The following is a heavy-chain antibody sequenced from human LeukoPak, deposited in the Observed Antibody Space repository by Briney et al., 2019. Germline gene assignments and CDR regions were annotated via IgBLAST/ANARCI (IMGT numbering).Heavy chain of an antibody. Sequence: GGSLRLSCAASGFTFSSYAMSWVRQAPGKGLEWVSAISGSGGSTYYADSVKGRFTISRDNSKNTLYLQMNSLRAEDTAVYYCAKYMITFGGVIARVDYWGQGTLVTVSS. CDR3: AKYMITFGGVIARVDY. V-gene: IGHV3-23*01. D-gene: IGHD3-16*02. J-gene: IGHJ4*02. CDR1: GFTFSSYA. CDR2: ISGSGGST.